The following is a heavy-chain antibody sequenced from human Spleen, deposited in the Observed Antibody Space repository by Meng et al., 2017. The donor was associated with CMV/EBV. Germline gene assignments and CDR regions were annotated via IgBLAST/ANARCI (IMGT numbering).Heavy chain of an antibody. V-gene: IGHV1-18*01. Sequence: ASVKVSCKASGYTFTSYGINWVRQAPGQGLEWMGWISAYNGNTNYAQKLQGRVTMTTETSTSTAYKELRSLRSDDTAVYYCARDLYSGSYPGGYWGQGTLVTVSS. D-gene: IGHD3-10*01. CDR3: ARDLYSGSYPGGY. J-gene: IGHJ4*02. CDR2: ISAYNGNT. CDR1: GYTFTSYG.